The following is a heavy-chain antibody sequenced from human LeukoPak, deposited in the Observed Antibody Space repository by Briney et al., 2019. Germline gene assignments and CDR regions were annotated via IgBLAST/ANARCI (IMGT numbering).Heavy chain of an antibody. D-gene: IGHD1-26*01. J-gene: IGHJ3*02. CDR2: IRYDGSNK. Sequence: PGGSLRLSCAASGFTFSSYGMHWVRQAPGKGLEWVAFIRYDGSNKYYADSVKGRFTISRDNSKNTLYLQMNSLRAEDTAVYYCARETVWELDAFDIWGQGTMVTVSS. CDR1: GFTFSSYG. CDR3: ARETVWELDAFDI. V-gene: IGHV3-30*02.